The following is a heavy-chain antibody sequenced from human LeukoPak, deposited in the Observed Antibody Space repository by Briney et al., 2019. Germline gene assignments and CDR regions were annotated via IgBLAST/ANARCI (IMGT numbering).Heavy chain of an antibody. CDR1: GGSISSYY. D-gene: IGHD6-19*01. CDR3: ARDSPPPNGAVAGHDAFDI. Sequence: SETLSLTCTVSGGSISSYYWSRIRQPPGKGLEWIGYIYYSGSTNYNPSLKSRVTISVDTSKNQFSLKLSSVTAADPAVYYCARDSPPPNGAVAGHDAFDIWGQGTMVTVSS. J-gene: IGHJ3*02. CDR2: IYYSGST. V-gene: IGHV4-59*01.